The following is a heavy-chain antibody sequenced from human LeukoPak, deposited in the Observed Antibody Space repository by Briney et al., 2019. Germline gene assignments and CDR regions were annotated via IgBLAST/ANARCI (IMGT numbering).Heavy chain of an antibody. CDR3: ARHQTVGASINVIDY. V-gene: IGHV4-39*01. D-gene: IGHD1-26*01. CDR2: IYYSGST. CDR1: GGSISSSSYY. J-gene: IGHJ4*02. Sequence: SETLSLTCTVSGGSISSSSYYWGWIRQPPGKGLEWIGSIYYSGSTYHNPSLKSRVTISVDTSKNQFSLKLSSVTAADTAVYYCARHQTVGASINVIDYWGQGTLVTVSS.